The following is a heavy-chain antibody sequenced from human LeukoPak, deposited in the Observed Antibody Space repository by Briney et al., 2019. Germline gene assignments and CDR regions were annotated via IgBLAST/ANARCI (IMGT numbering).Heavy chain of an antibody. CDR1: GFTFSSYS. Sequence: GGSLRLSCAASGFTFSSYSMNWVRQAPGKGLEWVSHITASGTAMFYADSVKGRFTISRDNAKNSLYLQMNSLRAEDTAVYYCARGPIAVAGTFDYWGQGTLVTVSS. CDR2: ITASGTAM. D-gene: IGHD6-19*01. J-gene: IGHJ4*02. CDR3: ARGPIAVAGTFDY. V-gene: IGHV3-21*05.